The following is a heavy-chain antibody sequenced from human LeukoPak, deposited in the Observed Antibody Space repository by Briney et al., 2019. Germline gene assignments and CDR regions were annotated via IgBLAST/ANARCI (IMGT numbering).Heavy chain of an antibody. D-gene: IGHD2-2*01. CDR3: ARDSIVVVPAARQPPEKNWFDP. Sequence: PSETLSLTCTVSGGSISSYYCTWIRQPAGKGLEWIGSIYTSGSTNYNPSLKSRVTMSVDTSKNQFSLKPSSVTAADTAVYYCARDSIVVVPAARQPPEKNWFDPWGQGTLVTVSS. J-gene: IGHJ5*02. CDR1: GGSISSYY. CDR2: IYTSGST. V-gene: IGHV4-4*07.